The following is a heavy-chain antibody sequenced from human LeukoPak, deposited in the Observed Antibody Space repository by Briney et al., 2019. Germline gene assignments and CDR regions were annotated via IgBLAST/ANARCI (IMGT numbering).Heavy chain of an antibody. CDR3: ARDGAAAVLRFLEWSEPIIPGLDY. J-gene: IGHJ4*02. Sequence: PGGSLRLSCAASGFTFSSYSMNWVRQAPGKGLEWVSSISSSSSYIYYADSVKGRFTISRDNAKNSLYLQMNSLRAEDTAVYYCARDGAAAVLRFLEWSEPIIPGLDYWGQGTLVTVSS. V-gene: IGHV3-21*01. CDR1: GFTFSSYS. CDR2: ISSSSSYI. D-gene: IGHD3-3*01.